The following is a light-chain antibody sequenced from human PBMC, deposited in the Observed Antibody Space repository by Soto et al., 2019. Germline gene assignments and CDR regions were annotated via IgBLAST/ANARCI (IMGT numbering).Light chain of an antibody. J-gene: IGKJ3*01. Sequence: DIQMTQSPSTLSASIGDRVTITCRASQSINNWLAWYQQKPGKAPKVLIYKASSLESGVPSRFSGSESGTEFTLAINSLLPDDFATYYCQQYDTYPFTFGPGTKVDIK. CDR3: QQYDTYPFT. CDR2: KAS. V-gene: IGKV1-5*03. CDR1: QSINNW.